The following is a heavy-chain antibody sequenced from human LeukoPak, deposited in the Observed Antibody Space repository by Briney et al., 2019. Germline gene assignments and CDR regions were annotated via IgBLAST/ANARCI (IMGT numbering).Heavy chain of an antibody. CDR3: ARAWFGYSYGYDY. D-gene: IGHD5-18*01. V-gene: IGHV4-61*01. J-gene: IGHJ4*02. Sequence: SQTLSLTCTVSGGSISSGSYYWSWIRQPPGKGLEWIGYIYYSGSTNYNPSLKSRVTISVDTSKNQFSLKLSSVTAADTAVYYCARAWFGYSYGYDYWGQGTLVTVSS. CDR1: GGSISSGSYY. CDR2: IYYSGST.